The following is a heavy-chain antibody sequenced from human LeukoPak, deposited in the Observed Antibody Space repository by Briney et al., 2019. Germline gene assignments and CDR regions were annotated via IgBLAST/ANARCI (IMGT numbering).Heavy chain of an antibody. CDR1: GFTFRNYV. CDR3: AKGYGMDV. J-gene: IGHJ6*02. CDR2: IRSDGDSS. V-gene: IGHV3-23*01. Sequence: GGSLRLSCAASGFTFRNYVMNWVRQAPGKGLEWGAFIRSDGDSSYHADSVKGGFTISRDNSKNTLSLQRNSLRADDTGVYYCAKGYGMDVWGQGTTVTVSS.